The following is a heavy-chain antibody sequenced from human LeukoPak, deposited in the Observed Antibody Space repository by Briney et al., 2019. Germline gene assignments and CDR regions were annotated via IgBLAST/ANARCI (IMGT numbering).Heavy chain of an antibody. CDR2: IYTSGST. V-gene: IGHV4-4*09. CDR3: AKLRLDDSSGYLAVGAFDI. CDR1: GGSISSYY. D-gene: IGHD3-22*01. J-gene: IGHJ3*02. Sequence: SETQSLTCTVSGGSISSYYWSWIRQPPGKGLEWIGYIYTSGSTNYNPSLKSRVTISVDTSKNQFSLKLSSVTAADTAVYYCAKLRLDDSSGYLAVGAFDIWGQGTMVTVSS.